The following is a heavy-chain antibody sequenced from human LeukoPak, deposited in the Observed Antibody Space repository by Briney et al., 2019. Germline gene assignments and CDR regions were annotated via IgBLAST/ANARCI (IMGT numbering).Heavy chain of an antibody. CDR1: GGSISNTLYY. J-gene: IGHJ4*02. CDR3: ARRKGFGEGYFDS. CDR2: IYSRST. D-gene: IGHD3-10*01. V-gene: IGHV4-39*01. Sequence: PSETLSLTCTVSGGSISNTLYYWAWIRQPPGKGLESIGSIYSRSTYYSPSLKSRVTISVDTSKNQFSLKLTSVTAADTAVYYCARRKGFGEGYFDSWGQGTLVTVSS.